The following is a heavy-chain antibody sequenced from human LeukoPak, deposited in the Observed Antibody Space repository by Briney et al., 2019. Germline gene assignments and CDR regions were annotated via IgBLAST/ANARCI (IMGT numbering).Heavy chain of an antibody. J-gene: IGHJ3*02. CDR3: ARRFCSGGSCYSDRGAFDI. Sequence: SETLSLTCTVSGGSISSSSYNWDWLRQPQGKGLEWIGSIYYSGSTYYNPSLQTRVTISVDTSKNQFSLKLSSVTAADTALYYCARRFCSGGSCYSDRGAFDIWGQGTVVTVSS. V-gene: IGHV4-39*07. CDR1: GGSISSSSYN. CDR2: IYYSGST. D-gene: IGHD2-15*01.